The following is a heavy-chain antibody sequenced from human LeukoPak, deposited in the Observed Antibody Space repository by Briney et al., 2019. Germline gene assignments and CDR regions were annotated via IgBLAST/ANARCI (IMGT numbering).Heavy chain of an antibody. D-gene: IGHD3-22*01. CDR2: ISYDGSKT. CDR1: EFTFTNYA. CDR3: ARDGDYYDSSGYKIMDDY. J-gene: IGHJ4*02. V-gene: IGHV3-30-3*01. Sequence: GGSLRLSCVASEFTFTNYAMHWVRQAPGKGLAWVAVISYDGSKTYYADSVKGRFTISRDNSKNTLYLQMNSLRAEDTAVYYCARDGDYYDSSGYKIMDDYWGQGTLVTVSS.